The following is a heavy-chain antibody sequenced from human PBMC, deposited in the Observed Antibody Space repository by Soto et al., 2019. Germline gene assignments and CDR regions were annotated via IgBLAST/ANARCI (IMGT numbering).Heavy chain of an antibody. D-gene: IGHD2-2*02. CDR1: GFTFSSYG. Sequence: PGWSLRLPCEVSGFTFSSYGMNWVRQAPDKGLEWVSTIGIGGDTYYADSVKGRFTISRDNSRNTLFLQMSSLRAEDTALYFCENDGTTAGIHYHGMDLWGQGTTVTVSS. CDR3: ENDGTTAGIHYHGMDL. CDR2: IGIGGDT. V-gene: IGHV3-23*01. J-gene: IGHJ6*02.